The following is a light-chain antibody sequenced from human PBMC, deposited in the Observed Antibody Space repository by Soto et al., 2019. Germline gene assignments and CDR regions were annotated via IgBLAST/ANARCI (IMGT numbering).Light chain of an antibody. CDR3: QRYTTYWT. CDR2: KAS. J-gene: IGKJ1*01. CDR1: QSIRSW. V-gene: IGKV1-5*03. Sequence: PSTLSGSVGYRGTISCRASQSIRSWLAWYQQQPGKAPKLLIYKASSLESGVPSRFSGSGSGTEFTLTISSLQPDDFETYYCQRYTTYWTFGQGTKVDI.